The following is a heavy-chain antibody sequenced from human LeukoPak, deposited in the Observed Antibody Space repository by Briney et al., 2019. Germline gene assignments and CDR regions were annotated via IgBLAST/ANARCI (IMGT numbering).Heavy chain of an antibody. Sequence: GGSLRLSCAASGFTFSSYSMNWVRQAPGKGLEWVSSISSSSGYIYYADSVKGRFTISRDNAKNSLYLQMNSLRAEDTAVYYCARGGLYYDFWSGYYTEGWFDPWGQGTLVTVSS. CDR1: GFTFSSYS. CDR3: ARGGLYYDFWSGYYTEGWFDP. CDR2: ISSSSGYI. J-gene: IGHJ5*02. V-gene: IGHV3-21*01. D-gene: IGHD3-3*01.